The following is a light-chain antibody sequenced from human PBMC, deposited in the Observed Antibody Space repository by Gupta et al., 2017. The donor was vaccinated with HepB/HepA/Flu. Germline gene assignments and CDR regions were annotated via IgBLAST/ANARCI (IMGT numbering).Light chain of an antibody. Sequence: DVHLTQSPSFLSASVGDRVSITCRASQDIGNHLAWYQVKPGKAPILLIYSASTLQTGVPSRFSGSGSGTDFTLTISSLQTKDFSTYSCQHLGTSPSTFGQGTKLEIK. V-gene: IGKV1-9*01. J-gene: IGKJ2*01. CDR1: QDIGNH. CDR2: SAS. CDR3: QHLGTSPST.